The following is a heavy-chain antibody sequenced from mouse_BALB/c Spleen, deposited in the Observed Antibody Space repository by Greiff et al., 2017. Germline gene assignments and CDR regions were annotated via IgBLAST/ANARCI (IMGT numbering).Heavy chain of an antibody. CDR3: ARDQVITPYYYAMDY. D-gene: IGHD1-1*01. CDR1: GFSLTSYG. J-gene: IGHJ4*01. Sequence: QVQLQESGPGLVAPSQSLSITCTVSGFSLTSYGVHWVRQPPGKGLEWLGVIWAGGSTNYNSALMSRLSISKDNSKSQVFLKMNSLQTDDTAMYYCARDQVITPYYYAMDYWGQGTSVTVSS. V-gene: IGHV2-9*02. CDR2: IWAGGST.